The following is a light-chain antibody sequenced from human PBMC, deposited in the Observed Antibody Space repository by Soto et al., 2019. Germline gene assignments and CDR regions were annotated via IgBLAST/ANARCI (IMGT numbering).Light chain of an antibody. CDR1: SGDIGTYNL. V-gene: IGLV2-23*01. CDR3: CSYAGRSTVI. Sequence: QSALTQPGSVSGSPGQSITIFCTGTSGDIGTYNLVSWYQQYPGRAPQLIIFEGNKRPSGVSNRFSASKSGNTASLAISGLQAEDEADYHCCSYAGRSTVICGGGTKLTVL. CDR2: EGN. J-gene: IGLJ2*01.